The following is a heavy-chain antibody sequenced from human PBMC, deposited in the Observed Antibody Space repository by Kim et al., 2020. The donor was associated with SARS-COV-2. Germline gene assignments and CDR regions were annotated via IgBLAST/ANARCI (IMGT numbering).Heavy chain of an antibody. V-gene: IGHV3-23*01. J-gene: IGHJ4*02. D-gene: IGHD3-10*01. Sequence: ASRQGRFTISRDNSKNTLYLQMNSLRAEDTAVYYCAKDMSSGSGSYVFDYWGQGTLVTVSS. CDR3: AKDMSSGSGSYVFDY.